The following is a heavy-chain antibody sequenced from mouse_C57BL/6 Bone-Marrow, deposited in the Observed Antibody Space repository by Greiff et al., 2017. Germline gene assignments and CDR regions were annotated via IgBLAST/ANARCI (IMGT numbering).Heavy chain of an antibody. D-gene: IGHD2-1*01. CDR1: GYTFTSYW. CDR3: ARGNYLDYFDY. Sequence: QVQLQQPGAELVMPGASVKLSCKASGYTFTSYWMHWVKQRPGQGLEWIGEIDPSDSYTNYNQKFKGKSTLTVDKSSSTAYMQLSSLTSEDSAVYYCARGNYLDYFDYWGQGTTLTVSS. V-gene: IGHV1-69*01. CDR2: IDPSDSYT. J-gene: IGHJ2*01.